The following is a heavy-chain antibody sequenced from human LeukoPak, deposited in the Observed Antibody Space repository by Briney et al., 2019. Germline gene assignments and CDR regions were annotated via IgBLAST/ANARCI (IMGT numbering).Heavy chain of an antibody. D-gene: IGHD1-7*01. J-gene: IGHJ4*02. CDR2: ISDSGGKT. Sequence: GGSLRLSCTAAGFTFNNYAMSWVRQAPGKGLGWVSHISDSGGKTYYADSVKGRFTISRDNAKNSLYLQMNSLRAEDTAIYFCAREDDWNYEDYWGQGTLVTVSS. CDR3: AREDDWNYEDY. V-gene: IGHV3-23*01. CDR1: GFTFNNYA.